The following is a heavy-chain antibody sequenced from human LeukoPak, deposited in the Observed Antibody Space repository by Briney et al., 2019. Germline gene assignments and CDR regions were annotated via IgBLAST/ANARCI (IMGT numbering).Heavy chain of an antibody. V-gene: IGHV1-8*02. Sequence: ASVKVSCKASGYTFTSYGISWVRQATGQGLEWMGWMNPNSGNTGYAQKFQGRVTMTRNTSISTAYMELSSLRSEDTAVYYCARGQVLWFGEFTIHYYYYGMDVWGQGTTVTVSS. D-gene: IGHD3-10*01. J-gene: IGHJ6*02. CDR2: MNPNSGNT. CDR1: GYTFTSYG. CDR3: ARGQVLWFGEFTIHYYYYGMDV.